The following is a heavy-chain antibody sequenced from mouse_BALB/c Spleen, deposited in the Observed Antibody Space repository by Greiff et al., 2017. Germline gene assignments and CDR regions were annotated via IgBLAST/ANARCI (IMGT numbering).Heavy chain of an antibody. V-gene: IGHV5-9-4*01. CDR1: GFTFSSYA. J-gene: IGHJ3*01. CDR3: ATYYGNSFAY. Sequence: EVMLVESGGGLVKPGGSLKLSCAASGFTFSSYAMSWVRQSPEKRLEWVAEISSGGSYTYYPDTVTGRFTISRDNAKNTLYLEMSSLRSEETAMYYCATYYGNSFAYWGQGTLVTVSA. D-gene: IGHD2-10*01. CDR2: ISSGGSYT.